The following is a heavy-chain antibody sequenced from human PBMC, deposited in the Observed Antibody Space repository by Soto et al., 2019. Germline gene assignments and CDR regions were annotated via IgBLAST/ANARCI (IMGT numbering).Heavy chain of an antibody. J-gene: IGHJ4*02. Sequence: GGSLRLCCAASGFTFSTYGMHWVRQAPGKGLEWVAVIWYDGSNKYYVDSVKGRFSTSRDNSKNTLYLQMNSLRVEDTALYYCAKGQYSGVAGGLDYWGQGTLVTVSS. CDR2: IWYDGSNK. CDR3: AKGQYSGVAGGLDY. CDR1: GFTFSTYG. D-gene: IGHD1-26*01. V-gene: IGHV3-33*06.